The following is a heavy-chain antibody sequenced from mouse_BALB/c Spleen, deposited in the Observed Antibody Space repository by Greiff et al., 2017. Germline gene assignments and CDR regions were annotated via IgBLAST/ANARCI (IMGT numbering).Heavy chain of an antibody. CDR3: ARLLRSYFDV. V-gene: IGHV3-2*02. J-gene: IGHJ1*01. Sequence: DVHLVESGPGLVKPSQSLSLTCTVTGYSITSDYAWNWIRQFPGNKLEWMGYISYSGSTSYNPSLKSRISITRDTSKIQFFLQLNSVTTEDTATYYCARLLRSYFDVWGAGTTVTVSS. CDR2: ISYSGST. D-gene: IGHD1-1*01. CDR1: GYSITSDYA.